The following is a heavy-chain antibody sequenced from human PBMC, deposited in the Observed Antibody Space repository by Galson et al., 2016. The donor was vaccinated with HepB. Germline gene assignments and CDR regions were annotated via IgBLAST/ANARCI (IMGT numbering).Heavy chain of an antibody. D-gene: IGHD3-3*02. Sequence: ETLSLTCTVSGGSISPYYWSWIRQTPGLGLQYIGYVYHTGSTHYNPSLNSRVTLSVDTSKNQFSLKLSSVTAADTAIYYCARVTIFGIIEGFDPWGQGILVTVSS. V-gene: IGHV4-59*01. J-gene: IGHJ5*02. CDR2: VYHTGST. CDR3: ARVTIFGIIEGFDP. CDR1: GGSISPYY.